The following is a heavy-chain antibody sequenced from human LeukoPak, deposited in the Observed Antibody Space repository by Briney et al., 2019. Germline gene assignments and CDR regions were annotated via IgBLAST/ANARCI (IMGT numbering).Heavy chain of an antibody. CDR1: GYTFTNYD. V-gene: IGHV1-8*01. D-gene: IGHD6-13*01. CDR2: MNPNSGNT. Sequence: ASVKVSCKASGYTFTNYDINWVRQATGQGLEWMGWMNPNSGNTGYAQRFQGRVTITSNTSISTAYMELGSLRSEDTAVYYCARGGASAAARRFDPWSQGTLVTVSS. J-gene: IGHJ5*02. CDR3: ARGGASAAARRFDP.